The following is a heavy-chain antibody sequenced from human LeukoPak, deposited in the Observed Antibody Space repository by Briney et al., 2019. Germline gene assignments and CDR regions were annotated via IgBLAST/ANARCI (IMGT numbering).Heavy chain of an antibody. CDR2: ISGSGGST. CDR3: AKAFPPWGSYKSSDY. V-gene: IGHV3-23*01. CDR1: GFTFSSYA. J-gene: IGHJ4*02. D-gene: IGHD3-16*01. Sequence: PGGSLRLSCAASGFTFSSYAMSWVRQAPGKGLEWVSAISGSGGSTYYADSVKGRFTISRDNSKNTLYLQMNSLRAEDRAVYYCAKAFPPWGSYKSSDYWGQGTLVTVSS.